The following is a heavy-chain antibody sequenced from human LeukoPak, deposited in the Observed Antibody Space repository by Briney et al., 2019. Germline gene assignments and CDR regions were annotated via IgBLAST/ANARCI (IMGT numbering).Heavy chain of an antibody. CDR3: AKVSLELQLTYYFDY. J-gene: IGHJ4*02. CDR2: ISAYNGNT. D-gene: IGHD1-7*01. Sequence: ASVKVSCKASGYTFTSYGISWVRQAPGQGLEWMGWISAYNGNTNYAQKLQGRVTMTTDTSTSTAYMELRSLRSDDTAVYYCAKVSLELQLTYYFDYWGQGTLVTVSS. CDR1: GYTFTSYG. V-gene: IGHV1-18*01.